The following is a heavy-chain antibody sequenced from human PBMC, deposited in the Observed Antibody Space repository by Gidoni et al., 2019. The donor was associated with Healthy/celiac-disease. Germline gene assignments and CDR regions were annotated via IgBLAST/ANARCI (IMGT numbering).Heavy chain of an antibody. CDR3: ARAYCGGDCYSGRFDY. CDR2: INPSGGST. D-gene: IGHD2-21*01. J-gene: IGHJ4*02. V-gene: IGHV1-46*03. CDR1: GYTFTSYY. Sequence: QVQLVQSGAEVKKPGASVKVSCKASGYTFTSYYMHWVRQAPGQGLEWMGIINPSGGSTSYAQKFQGRVTMTRDTSTSTVYMELSSLRSEDTAVYYCARAYCGGDCYSGRFDYWGQGTLVTVSS.